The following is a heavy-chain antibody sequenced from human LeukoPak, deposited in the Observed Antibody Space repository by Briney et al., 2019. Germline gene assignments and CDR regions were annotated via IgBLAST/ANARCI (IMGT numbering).Heavy chain of an antibody. CDR2: IIPIFGTT. J-gene: IGHJ4*02. CDR1: GGTFSNYG. D-gene: IGHD2-2*01. CDR3: AVGYCSTSSCYEERI. V-gene: IGHV1-69*01. Sequence: ASVTVSCKASGGTFSNYGVNWVRQAPGQGLEWMGRIIPIFGTTNHAQKFQGRVTITADESTSTAYMELSSLRSEDTAVYYCAVGYCSTSSCYEERIWGQGTQVTVSS.